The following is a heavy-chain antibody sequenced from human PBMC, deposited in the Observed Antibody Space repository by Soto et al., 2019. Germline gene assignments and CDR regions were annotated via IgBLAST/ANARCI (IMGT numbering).Heavy chain of an antibody. V-gene: IGHV3-30*03. CDR3: ARARGYYFDY. CDR2: ISYDGSNK. J-gene: IGHJ4*02. CDR1: GFTFSSYG. D-gene: IGHD3-10*01. Sequence: QVQLVESWGGVVQPGRSLRLSCAASGFTFSSYGMHWVRQAPGKGLEWVAVISYDGSNKYYADSVKGRFTISRDNSKNTLYLQMNSLRAEDTAVYYCARARGYYFDYWGQGTLVTVSS.